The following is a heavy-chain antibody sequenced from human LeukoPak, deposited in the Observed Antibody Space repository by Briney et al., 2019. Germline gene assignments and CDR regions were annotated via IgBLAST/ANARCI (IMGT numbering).Heavy chain of an antibody. Sequence: SETLSLTCTVSDYSITSDYYWDWIRQPPGKGLEWIGSIYHTGSTYYNPSLKSRVTISIDTSKNHFSLKLSSVTAADTAVYYCARVGSAPSTFDYWGQGTLVTVSS. CDR2: IYHTGST. D-gene: IGHD2-2*03. J-gene: IGHJ4*02. CDR3: ARVGSAPSTFDY. CDR1: DYSITSDYY. V-gene: IGHV4-38-2*02.